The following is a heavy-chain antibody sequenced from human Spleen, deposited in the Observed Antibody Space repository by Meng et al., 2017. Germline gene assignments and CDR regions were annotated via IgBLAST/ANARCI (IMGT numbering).Heavy chain of an antibody. J-gene: IGHJ4*02. D-gene: IGHD6-19*01. Sequence: DPGPERVKPSGTLSPPCVSSVGSISSIDWWSWFRQRPGKGLEWIGEIYHGRDTNYNPSLKSRVTIAIDRSKNQFSLKLSSVTAADTAVYYCASWIYSCGWQWGQGTLVTVSS. CDR1: VGSISSIDW. CDR3: ASWIYSCGWQ. V-gene: IGHV4/OR15-8*02. CDR2: IYHGRDT.